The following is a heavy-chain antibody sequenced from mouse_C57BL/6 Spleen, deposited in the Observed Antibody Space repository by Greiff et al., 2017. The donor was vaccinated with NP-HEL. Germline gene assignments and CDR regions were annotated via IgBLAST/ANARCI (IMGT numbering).Heavy chain of an antibody. CDR3: AFYYDYDVALYYAMDY. V-gene: IGHV1-26*01. CDR2: INPNNGGT. J-gene: IGHJ4*01. CDR1: GYTFTDYY. Sequence: EIQLQQSGPELVKPGASVKISCKASGYTFTDYYMNWVKQSHGKSLEWIGDINPNNGGTSYNQKFKGKATLTVDKSSSTAYMELRSLTSEDSAVYYCAFYYDYDVALYYAMDYWGQRTSVTVSS. D-gene: IGHD2-4*01.